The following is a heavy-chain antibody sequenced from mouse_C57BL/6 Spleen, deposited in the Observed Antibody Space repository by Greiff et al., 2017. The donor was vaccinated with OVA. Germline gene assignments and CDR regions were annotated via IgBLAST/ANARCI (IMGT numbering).Heavy chain of an antibody. V-gene: IGHV1-72*01. CDR2: IDPNSGGT. CDR3: ATRGEFSTTVVADD. Sequence: QVQLQQPGAELVKPGASVKLSCKASGYTFTSYWMHWVKQRPGRGLEWIGRIDPNSGGTKYNEKLKSKATLTVVKPNSPAYMPLRSLPSEDSAVFYCATRGEFSTTVVADDWGQGTTLTVSS. CDR1: GYTFTSYW. J-gene: IGHJ2*01. D-gene: IGHD1-1*01.